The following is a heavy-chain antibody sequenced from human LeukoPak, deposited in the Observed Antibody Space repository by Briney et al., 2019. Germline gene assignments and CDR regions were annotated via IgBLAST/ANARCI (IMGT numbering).Heavy chain of an antibody. CDR2: ISYDGSNK. CDR3: ARENLNGLDV. CDR1: GFTFSSYA. V-gene: IGHV3-30*03. Sequence: PGRSLRLSCAASGFTFSSYAMHWVRQAPGKGLEWVAVISYDGSNKYYADSVKGRFTISRDNAKNSLFLQMNSLRAEDTAVYYCARENLNGLDVWGQGITVTVSS. J-gene: IGHJ6*02.